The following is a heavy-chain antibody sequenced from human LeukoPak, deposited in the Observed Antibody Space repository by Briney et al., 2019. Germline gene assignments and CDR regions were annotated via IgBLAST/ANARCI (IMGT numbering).Heavy chain of an antibody. D-gene: IGHD2-21*01. J-gene: IGHJ4*02. CDR1: GFTFNSYG. CDR2: IWYDGSNK. V-gene: IGHV3-33*06. CDR3: AKDICGGNCYPNGGY. Sequence: GRSLRLSCAASGFTFNSYGMHWVRQAPGKGLEWVAVIWYDGSNKYYADSVKGRFTISRDNSKNTLYLQMNSLRAEDTAVYYCAKDICGGNCYPNGGYWGQGTLVIVSS.